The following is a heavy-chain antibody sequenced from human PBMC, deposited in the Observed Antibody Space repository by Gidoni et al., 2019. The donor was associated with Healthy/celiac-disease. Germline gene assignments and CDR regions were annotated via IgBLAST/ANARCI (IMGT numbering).Heavy chain of an antibody. D-gene: IGHD6-13*01. J-gene: IGHJ6*02. CDR2: MNSDGSST. CDR1: GFTFSSYW. Sequence: EVQLVESGGGLVQPGGSLSLSCAASGFTFSSYWRHWVRQAPGKGLVWVSRMNSDGSSTSYADSVKGRFTISRDNAKNTLYLQMNRLRAEDTAVYYCARDEPELGIAPRGYGMDVWGQGTTVTVSS. V-gene: IGHV3-74*01. CDR3: ARDEPELGIAPRGYGMDV.